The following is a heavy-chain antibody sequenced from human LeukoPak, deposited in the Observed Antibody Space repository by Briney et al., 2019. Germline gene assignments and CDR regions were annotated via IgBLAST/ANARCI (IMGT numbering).Heavy chain of an antibody. Sequence: GSLRLSCAASGFTFSSYAMSWVRQAPGKGLEWVSAISGSADSTYYADSVKGRFTISRDNSKNTLYLQMNSLRVEDTAVYYCAKDKTAPTVTTMDYWGQGTLVTVSS. D-gene: IGHD4-17*01. J-gene: IGHJ4*02. CDR3: AKDKTAPTVTTMDY. V-gene: IGHV3-23*01. CDR1: GFTFSSYA. CDR2: ISGSADST.